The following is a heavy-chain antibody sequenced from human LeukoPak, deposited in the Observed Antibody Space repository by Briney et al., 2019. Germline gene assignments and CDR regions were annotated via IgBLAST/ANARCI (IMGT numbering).Heavy chain of an antibody. V-gene: IGHV3-7*01. CDR3: ASQTYYDFWSGYSPSFDY. Sequence: GGSLRLSCAASGFTFSSYWMSWVRQAPGKGLEWVANIKQDGSEKYYVDSVKGRFTISRDSAKNSLYLQMNSLRAEDTAVYYCASQTYYDFWSGYSPSFDYWGQGTLVTVSS. D-gene: IGHD3-3*01. J-gene: IGHJ4*02. CDR2: IKQDGSEK. CDR1: GFTFSSYW.